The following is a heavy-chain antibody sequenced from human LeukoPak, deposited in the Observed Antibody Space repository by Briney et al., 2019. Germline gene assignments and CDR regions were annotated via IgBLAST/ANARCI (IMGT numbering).Heavy chain of an antibody. CDR1: GGTFSSYA. CDR3: ASKHDYGDYFGY. Sequence: SVKASCKAAGGTFSSYAISWVRQAPGQGLEWMGGIIPIFGTANYAQKFQGRVTITADKSTSTAYMELSSLRSEDTAVYYCASKHDYGDYFGYWGQGTLVTVSS. D-gene: IGHD4-17*01. J-gene: IGHJ4*02. CDR2: IIPIFGTA. V-gene: IGHV1-69*06.